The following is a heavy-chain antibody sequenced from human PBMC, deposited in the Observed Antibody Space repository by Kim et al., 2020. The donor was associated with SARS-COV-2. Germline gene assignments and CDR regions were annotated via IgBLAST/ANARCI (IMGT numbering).Heavy chain of an antibody. CDR2: IYHSGST. Sequence: SETLSLTCTVSGYSISSGYYWGWIRQPPGKGLEWIGSIYHSGSTYYNPSLKSRVTISVDTSKNQFSLKLSSVTAADTAVYYCARVVSISAAGTDAFDIWGQGTMVTVSS. D-gene: IGHD6-13*01. J-gene: IGHJ3*02. CDR3: ARVVSISAAGTDAFDI. V-gene: IGHV4-38-2*02. CDR1: GYSISSGYY.